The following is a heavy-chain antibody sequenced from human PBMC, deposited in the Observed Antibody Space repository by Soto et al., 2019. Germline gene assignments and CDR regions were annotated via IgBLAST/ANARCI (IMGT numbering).Heavy chain of an antibody. J-gene: IGHJ4*02. CDR3: ARGGDTTKVDY. Sequence: QVQLQESGPGLVKPSQTLSLTCTVSGGSITSSGYFWSWIRQHPGEGPEWIGFTSNSGSTSYNPSRKRRVTISVDTSSNQFSLILKSVTAADTAVYYCARGGDTTKVDYWGQGTLVTVSP. D-gene: IGHD3-16*01. CDR1: GGSITSSGYF. V-gene: IGHV4-31*03. CDR2: TSNSGST.